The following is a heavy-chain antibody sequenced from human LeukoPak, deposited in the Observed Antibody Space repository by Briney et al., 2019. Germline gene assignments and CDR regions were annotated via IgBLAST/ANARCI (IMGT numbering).Heavy chain of an antibody. Sequence: GGSLRLSCAASGFTFSSYSMNWVRQAPGKGLEWVSSISSSSSYIYYADSVKGRFTISRDNAKNSLYLQMNSLRAEDTAVYFCARGGVDHYGSGTYYLMYYFDHWGQGALVTVSS. CDR3: ARGGVDHYGSGTYYLMYYFDH. CDR2: ISSSSSYI. D-gene: IGHD3-10*01. V-gene: IGHV3-21*04. CDR1: GFTFSSYS. J-gene: IGHJ4*02.